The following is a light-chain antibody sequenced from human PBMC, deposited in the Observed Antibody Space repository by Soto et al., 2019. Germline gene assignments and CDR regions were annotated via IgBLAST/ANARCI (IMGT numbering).Light chain of an antibody. CDR3: QHYDNLPYT. Sequence: DIQMTQSPSSLSASVGDRVTITCQASQDISNYLNWYQQKPGKTPKLLIYDASNLETGVPSRFSRSGSGTDFTFTISSLQAEDIATYYCQHYDNLPYTFGQGTKLEIK. CDR1: QDISNY. J-gene: IGKJ2*01. CDR2: DAS. V-gene: IGKV1-33*01.